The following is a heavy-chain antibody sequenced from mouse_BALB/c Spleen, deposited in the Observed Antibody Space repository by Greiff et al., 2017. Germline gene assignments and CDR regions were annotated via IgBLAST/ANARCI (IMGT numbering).Heavy chain of an antibody. D-gene: IGHD1-1*01. V-gene: IGHV2-9*02. CDR3: ARVGSSYRYYAMDY. CDR1: GFSLTSYG. Sequence: QVQLQQSGPGLVAPSQSLSITCTVSGFSLTSYGVHWVRQPPGKGLEWLGVIWAGGSTNYNSALMSRLSISKDNSKSQVFLKMNSLQTDDTAMYYCARVGSSYRYYAMDYWGQGTSVTVSS. CDR2: IWAGGST. J-gene: IGHJ4*01.